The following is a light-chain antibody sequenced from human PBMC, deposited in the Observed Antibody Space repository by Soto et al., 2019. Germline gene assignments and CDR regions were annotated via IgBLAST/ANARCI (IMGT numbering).Light chain of an antibody. CDR1: QSSSNY. J-gene: IGKJ4*01. CDR2: AAS. Sequence: DIQMTQSPSSLSASVGDRVTITCRASQSSSNYLNWYQQKPGKAPKLLIYAASTLQCAVPSRFSGSGSGTDFTLTISRLQPEDFATYYCQQSYSTLPLTFGGGTKVQIK. CDR3: QQSYSTLPLT. V-gene: IGKV1-39*01.